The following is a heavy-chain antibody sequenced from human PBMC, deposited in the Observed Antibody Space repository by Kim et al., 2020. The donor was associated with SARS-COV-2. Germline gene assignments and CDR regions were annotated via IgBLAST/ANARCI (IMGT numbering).Heavy chain of an antibody. CDR3: ARSGDGTYPQGAYYYGLDV. D-gene: IGHD3-16*02. V-gene: IGHV3-9*01. J-gene: IGHJ6*02. Sequence: GGSLRLSCAASGFRFDDYALHWVRQPPGKGLEWVSGISWNGDNRGYADSVMGQFTISRDNAKNSLYLQMNELRPDDTALYYCARSGDGTYPQGAYYYGLDVWGQGTTVTVSS. CDR1: GFRFDDYA. CDR2: ISWNGDNR.